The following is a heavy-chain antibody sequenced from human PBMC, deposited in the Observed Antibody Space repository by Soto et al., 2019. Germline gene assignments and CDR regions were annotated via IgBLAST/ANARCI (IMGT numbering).Heavy chain of an antibody. CDR2: ISSTSSYT. D-gene: IGHD6-19*01. CDR1: GFTFSSYA. Sequence: GGSLRLSCAASGFTFSSYAMNWVRQTQEKGLEGGSSISSTSSYTHYSDSVKGRFTISRDNANNSLFLQMNSLRAEDTATYYCARDLALAGNYWGQGVLVTVSS. J-gene: IGHJ4*02. CDR3: ARDLALAGNY. V-gene: IGHV3-21*01.